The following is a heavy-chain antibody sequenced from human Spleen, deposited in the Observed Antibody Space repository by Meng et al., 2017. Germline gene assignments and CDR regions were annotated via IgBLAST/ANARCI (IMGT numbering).Heavy chain of an antibody. CDR2: INWSGGST. CDR3: ARWYYSASGDY. CDR1: GFTFSGYS. V-gene: IGHV3-20*04. Sequence: GESLKISCAASGFTFSGYSMNWVRQVPGKGLEWVTGINWSGGSTGYADSVKGRFIISRDNAKNSLYLQMNSLRADDTALYYCARWYYSASGDYWGQGTLVTVSS. J-gene: IGHJ4*02. D-gene: IGHD3-10*01.